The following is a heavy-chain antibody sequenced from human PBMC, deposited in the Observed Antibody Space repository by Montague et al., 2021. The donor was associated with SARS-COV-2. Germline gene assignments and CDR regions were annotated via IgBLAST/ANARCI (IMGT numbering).Heavy chain of an antibody. CDR1: GGSFTDFY. D-gene: IGHD3-3*01. J-gene: IGHJ6*02. Sequence: SETLSLTCAVYGGSFTDFYWTWIRQPPGKGLEWIGESNDRGSSNYNPSLKNRVTISVDKSKNQISLNLTSVTAADTATYYCARGKVTVFGILRAFPSAGAIDVWGQGTTVTVS. CDR3: ARGKVTVFGILRAFPSAGAIDV. V-gene: IGHV4-34*01. CDR2: SNDRGSS.